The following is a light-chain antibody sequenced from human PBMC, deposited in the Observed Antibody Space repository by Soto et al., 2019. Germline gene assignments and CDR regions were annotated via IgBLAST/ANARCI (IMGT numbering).Light chain of an antibody. CDR2: GAS. Sequence: EVVMTQSPATLSLSPGERATLSCRASQSVSSSLAWYQQKPGQAPRLLIYGASTRAAGIPDRFSGSGSETEFTLTISSLQAEDFAIYYCQQYNKWWTFGQGTKVDIK. V-gene: IGKV3-15*01. CDR1: QSVSSS. J-gene: IGKJ1*01. CDR3: QQYNKWWT.